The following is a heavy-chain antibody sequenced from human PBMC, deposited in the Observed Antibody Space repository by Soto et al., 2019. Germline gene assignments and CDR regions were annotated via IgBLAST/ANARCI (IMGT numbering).Heavy chain of an antibody. CDR1: GYTFTSYG. D-gene: IGHD3-22*01. CDR2: ISAYNGNT. CDR3: ARSLEYYYDSSGHQIFDY. Sequence: ASVKVSCKASGYTFTSYGISWVRQAPGQGLEWMGWISAYNGNTNYAQKLQGRVTMTTDTSTSTAYMELRSLRSDDTAVYYCARSLEYYYDSSGHQIFDYWGQGTLVTVSS. J-gene: IGHJ4*02. V-gene: IGHV1-18*01.